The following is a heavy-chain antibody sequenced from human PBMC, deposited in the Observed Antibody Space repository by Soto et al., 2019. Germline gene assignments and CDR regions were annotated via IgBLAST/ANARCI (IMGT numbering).Heavy chain of an antibody. CDR1: GGSISSYY. Sequence: TSETLSLTCTVSGGSISSYYWSWIRQPPGKGLEWIGYIYYSGSTNYNPSLKSRVTISVDTSKNQFSLKLSSVTAADTAVYYCARTYEDPETTALFDYWGQGTLVTVSS. CDR2: IYYSGST. D-gene: IGHD4-17*01. J-gene: IGHJ4*02. V-gene: IGHV4-59*01. CDR3: ARTYEDPETTALFDY.